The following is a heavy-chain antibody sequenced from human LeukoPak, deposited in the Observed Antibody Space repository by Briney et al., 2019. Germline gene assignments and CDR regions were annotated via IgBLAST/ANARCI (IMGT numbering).Heavy chain of an antibody. CDR2: VYNSGGT. CDR1: GGSISSYY. D-gene: IGHD1-7*01. V-gene: IGHV4-59*01. CDR3: ARGSSNWNYDPNLDY. Sequence: SETLSLTCTVSGGSISSYYWSWIRQPPGKGLEWIGYVYNSGGTNYNPSLKSRVTISVDMSKNQFSLKLSSVTAADTAVYYCARGSSNWNYDPNLDYWGQGTLVSVSS. J-gene: IGHJ4*02.